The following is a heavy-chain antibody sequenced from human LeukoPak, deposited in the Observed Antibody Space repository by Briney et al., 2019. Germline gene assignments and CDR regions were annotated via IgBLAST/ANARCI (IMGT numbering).Heavy chain of an antibody. CDR2: IYHSGST. CDR1: GGSISSGGYY. D-gene: IGHD4-17*01. V-gene: IGHV4-30-2*01. J-gene: IGHJ4*02. CDR3: ARGGTVTTGHTGQYFDY. Sequence: SETLSLTCTVSGGSISSGGYYWSWIRQPPGKGLEWIGYIYHSGSTYYNPSLKSRVTMSVDRSKNQFSLKLSSVTAADTAVYYCARGGTVTTGHTGQYFDYWGQGTLVTVSS.